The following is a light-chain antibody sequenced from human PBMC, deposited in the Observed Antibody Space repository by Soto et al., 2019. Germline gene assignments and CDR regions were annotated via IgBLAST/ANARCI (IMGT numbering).Light chain of an antibody. CDR1: HTISNL. J-gene: IGKJ2*01. CDR2: DAS. V-gene: IGKV1-5*01. CDR3: QQYSSLVT. Sequence: DIRMTQSPSTLSASVGDRVTITCQASHTISNLLAWHQHKPGRAPKLLIYDASSLQSGVPSRFSGSGSGTEFTLTINSLQPVDSAIYYCQQYSSLVTFGQGTKLEI.